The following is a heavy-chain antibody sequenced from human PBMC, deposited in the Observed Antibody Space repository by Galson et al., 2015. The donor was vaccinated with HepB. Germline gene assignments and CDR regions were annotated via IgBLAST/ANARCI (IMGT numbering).Heavy chain of an antibody. CDR3: ARGVGSSWYHYGMDV. CDR2: IHYSGTT. Sequence: ETLSLTCTVSGGSISSSSYYWGWIRQPPGKGHECLAYIHYSGTTYYNPSLKSRVTISVDTSKNQFSLSLTSVTGADTAVYYCARGVGSSWYHYGMDVWGQGTTVTVSS. CDR1: GGSISSSSYY. V-gene: IGHV4-39*01. D-gene: IGHD6-13*01. J-gene: IGHJ6*02.